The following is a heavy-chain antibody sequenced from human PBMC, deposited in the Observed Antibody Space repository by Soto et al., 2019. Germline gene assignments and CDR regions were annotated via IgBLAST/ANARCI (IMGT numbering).Heavy chain of an antibody. Sequence: SETRSLTCTVSDDSFRRAGYSWCWVRQPLGKGPEWIGYTYYNRNTKYNPALRSRVTMSEDTSKNQFSLRPSSVTAADTAVYFCARGPAYINGWRTFDLWGRGILVTVSS. V-gene: IGHV4-61*08. J-gene: IGHJ4*02. CDR3: ARGPAYINGWRTFDL. CDR1: DDSFRRAGYS. CDR2: TYYNRNT. D-gene: IGHD6-19*01.